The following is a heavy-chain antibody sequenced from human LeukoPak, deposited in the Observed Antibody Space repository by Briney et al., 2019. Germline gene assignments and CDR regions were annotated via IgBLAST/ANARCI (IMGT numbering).Heavy chain of an antibody. J-gene: IGHJ4*02. D-gene: IGHD5-18*01. V-gene: IGHV3-23*01. CDR1: GFTFSSYA. CDR3: AKGNNYGPVDY. CDR2: VSHSGGST. Sequence: LSGGSLRLSCAASGFTFSSYAMSWVRQAPGKGLEWVSTVSHSGGSTYFADSVKGRFTISRDNSKNTLYLQMNSLRAEDTAVYYCAKGNNYGPVDYWGQGTLVTVSS.